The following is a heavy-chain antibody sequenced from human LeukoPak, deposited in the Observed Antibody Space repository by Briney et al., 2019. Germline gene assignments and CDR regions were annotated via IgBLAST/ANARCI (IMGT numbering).Heavy chain of an antibody. V-gene: IGHV1-2*04. Sequence: ASVKVSCKASGYTFTGYYMHWVRQAPGQGLEWMGWINPNSGGTNYVQKFQGWVTMTRDTSISTAYMELSRLRSDDTAVYYCARGVGDIVVVPAMYYFDYWGQGTLVTVSS. CDR1: GYTFTGYY. CDR3: ARGVGDIVVVPAMYYFDY. J-gene: IGHJ4*02. D-gene: IGHD2-2*01. CDR2: INPNSGGT.